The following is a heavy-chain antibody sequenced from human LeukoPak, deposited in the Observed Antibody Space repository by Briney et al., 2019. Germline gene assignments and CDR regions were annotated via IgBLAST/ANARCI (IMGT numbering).Heavy chain of an antibody. J-gene: IGHJ3*02. D-gene: IGHD4-17*01. CDR1: GGSISSYY. CDR3: ARHDYGDYGDVFDI. CDR2: IYYSGST. Sequence: SETLSLTCTVSGGSISSYYWSWIRQPPGKGLEWIGYIYYSGSTNYNPSLKSRVTISVDTSKNQFSLKLSSVTAADTAVYYCARHDYGDYGDVFDIWGQGTMVTVSS. V-gene: IGHV4-59*08.